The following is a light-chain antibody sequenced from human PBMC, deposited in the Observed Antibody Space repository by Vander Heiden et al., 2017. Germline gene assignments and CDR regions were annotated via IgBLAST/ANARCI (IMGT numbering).Light chain of an antibody. CDR1: NLGVKS. Sequence: SYELTQPPPVSVAPGQTARVPCGGNNLGVKSVHGYQQKPGQAPVLVVCDGCDRPSGIPERFSGSRSGHTATLTISRVEAGDEADYYCLIWDSSSDHQVFGTGTQVTVL. J-gene: IGLJ1*01. CDR2: DGC. CDR3: LIWDSSSDHQV. V-gene: IGLV3-21*02.